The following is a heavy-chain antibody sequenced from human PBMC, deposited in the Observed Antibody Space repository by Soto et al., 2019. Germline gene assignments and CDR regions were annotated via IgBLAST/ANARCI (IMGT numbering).Heavy chain of an antibody. V-gene: IGHV4-30-4*01. CDR1: GGSISSGDYY. Sequence: SETLSLTCTVSGGSISSGDYYWSWIRQPPGKGLEWIGYIYYSGSTYYNPSLKSRVTISVDTSKNQFSLKLSSVTAADTAVYYCARDDSSSWYRPNKYGMDVWGQGTTVTVSS. CDR3: ARDDSSSWYRPNKYGMDV. CDR2: IYYSGST. D-gene: IGHD6-13*01. J-gene: IGHJ6*02.